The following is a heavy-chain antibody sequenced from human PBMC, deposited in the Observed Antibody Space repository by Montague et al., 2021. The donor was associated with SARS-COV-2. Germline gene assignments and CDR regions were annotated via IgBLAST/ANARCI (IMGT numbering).Heavy chain of an antibody. J-gene: IGHJ4*02. D-gene: IGHD3-3*01. Sequence: SLRLSFAASGFTFSSYSMNWVRQAPGKGLEWVSSISSSSSYIYYADSVKGRFTISRGNAKNSLYLQMNSLRAEDTAVYYCARDARYDFWSGYYFDYWGQGTLVTVSS. CDR2: ISSSSSYI. CDR3: ARDARYDFWSGYYFDY. V-gene: IGHV3-21*01. CDR1: GFTFSSYS.